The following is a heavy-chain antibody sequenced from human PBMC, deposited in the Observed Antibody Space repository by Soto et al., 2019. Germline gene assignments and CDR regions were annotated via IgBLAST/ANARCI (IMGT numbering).Heavy chain of an antibody. CDR1: GFTFSNAW. Sequence: EVQLVESGGGLVKPGGSLRLSCAASGFTFSNAWMSWVRQAPGKGLEWVGRIKSKTDGGTTDYAAPVKGRFTISRDDSKNTLYLQMNSLKTEDTAVYYCTTDQAAVAGFDYWGQGTLVTVSS. D-gene: IGHD6-19*01. CDR2: IKSKTDGGTT. J-gene: IGHJ4*02. V-gene: IGHV3-15*01. CDR3: TTDQAAVAGFDY.